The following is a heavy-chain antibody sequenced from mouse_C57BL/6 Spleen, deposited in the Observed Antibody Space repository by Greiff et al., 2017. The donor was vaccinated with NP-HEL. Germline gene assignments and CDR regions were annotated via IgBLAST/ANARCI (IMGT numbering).Heavy chain of an antibody. V-gene: IGHV1-69*01. Sequence: QVQLQQSGAELVMPGASVKLSCKASGYTFTSYWMHWVKQRPGQGLEWIGEIDPSDSYTNYNQKFKGKSTLTVDKSSSTAYMQLSSLTSEDSAVYYCARMAFITTVVATTGLDYWGQGTTLTVSS. J-gene: IGHJ2*01. CDR1: GYTFTSYW. CDR3: ARMAFITTVVATTGLDY. D-gene: IGHD1-1*01. CDR2: IDPSDSYT.